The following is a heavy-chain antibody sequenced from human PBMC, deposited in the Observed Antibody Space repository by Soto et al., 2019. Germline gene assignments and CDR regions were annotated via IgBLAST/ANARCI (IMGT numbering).Heavy chain of an antibody. Sequence: GGSLRLSCAASGFTFSSYAMSWVRQAPGKGLEWVSAISGSGGSTYYADSVKGRFTISRDNSKNTPYLQMNSLRAEDTAVYYCAKDQRLRFLMDVWGQGTTVTVSS. CDR2: ISGSGGST. V-gene: IGHV3-23*01. J-gene: IGHJ6*02. D-gene: IGHD3-3*01. CDR3: AKDQRLRFLMDV. CDR1: GFTFSSYA.